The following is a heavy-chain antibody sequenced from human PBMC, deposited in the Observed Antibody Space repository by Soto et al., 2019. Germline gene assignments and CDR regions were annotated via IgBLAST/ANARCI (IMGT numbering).Heavy chain of an antibody. V-gene: IGHV1-18*01. CDR2: ISAYNGNT. CDR3: ARALLYFDLYYYYYGMDV. D-gene: IGHD3-9*01. J-gene: IGHJ6*02. CDR1: GYTFTSYG. Sequence: GASVKVSCKASGYTFTSYGISWVRQAPGQGLERMGWISAYNGNTNYAQKLQGRVTMTTDTSTSTAYMELRSLRSDDTAVYYCARALLYFDLYYYYYGMDVWGQGTTVTVSS.